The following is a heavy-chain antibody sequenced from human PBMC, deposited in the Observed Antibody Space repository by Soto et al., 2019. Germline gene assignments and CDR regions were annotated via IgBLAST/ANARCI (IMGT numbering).Heavy chain of an antibody. D-gene: IGHD6-6*01. Sequence: QVQLVQSGAEVKKPGSSVKVSCKASGGTFSSYDISWVRQAPGQGLEWMGGIIPIFGTANYAQKFQGRVTITADESTSTAYMEMSSLRSEDTAVYYCARDRTGTGAARPGWFDPWGQGTLVTVSS. J-gene: IGHJ5*02. CDR3: ARDRTGTGAARPGWFDP. V-gene: IGHV1-69*01. CDR2: IIPIFGTA. CDR1: GGTFSSYD.